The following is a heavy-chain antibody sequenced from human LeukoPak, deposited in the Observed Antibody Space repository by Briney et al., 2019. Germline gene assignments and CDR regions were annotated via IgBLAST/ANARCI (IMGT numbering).Heavy chain of an antibody. CDR3: ARDSLLRGSGWDYWYFDL. CDR1: GGSVSNGNYY. D-gene: IGHD6-25*01. CDR2: MHYSGST. V-gene: IGHV4-61*01. J-gene: IGHJ2*01. Sequence: PSETLSLTCTVSGGSVSNGNYYWSWIRQPPGKGLEWIGNMHYSGSTNYNPSLKIRVTISVDTSMNQLSQLLTSATAADTAVYYCARDSLLRGSGWDYWYFDLWGRGTLVTVSS.